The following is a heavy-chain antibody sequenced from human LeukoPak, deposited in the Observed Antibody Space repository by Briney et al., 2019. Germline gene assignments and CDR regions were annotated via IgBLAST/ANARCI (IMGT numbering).Heavy chain of an antibody. CDR2: INHSGST. J-gene: IGHJ6*03. D-gene: IGHD4-17*01. Sequence: PSETLSLTCAVYGGSFSGYYWSWIRQPPGKGLEWIGEINHSGSTNYNPSLKSRVTISVDTSKNQFSLKLSSVTAADTAVYYCARVCLTKTTVTTRRGNYYYYMDVWGKGTTVTVSS. CDR3: ARVCLTKTTVTTRRGNYYYYMDV. CDR1: GGSFSGYY. V-gene: IGHV4-34*01.